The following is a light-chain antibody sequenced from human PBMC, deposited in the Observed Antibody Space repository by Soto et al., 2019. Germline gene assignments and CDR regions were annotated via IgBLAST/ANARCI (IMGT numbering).Light chain of an antibody. V-gene: IGKV1-9*01. CDR3: HQLNSYPRS. Sequence: DIQLTQSPSFLSASVGDRVTITCRASQGINNYLAWYQQRSGKAPKLLIYAASTLQSGVPSRFSGSGSGTEFTLTISSLQPEDFATYYCHQLNSYPRSFGGGTKVDIK. CDR1: QGINNY. J-gene: IGKJ4*01. CDR2: AAS.